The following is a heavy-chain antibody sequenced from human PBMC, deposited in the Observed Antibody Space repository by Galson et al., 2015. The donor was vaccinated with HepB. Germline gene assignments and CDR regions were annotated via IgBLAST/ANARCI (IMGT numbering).Heavy chain of an antibody. V-gene: IGHV3-7*01. CDR3: VRDRAVSGGGDWFDP. CDR1: GFTFSGYW. Sequence: SLRLSCAGSGFTFSGYWMSWVRQAPGKGLEWVANIKEDGGEKYYVDSVKGRFTISRDNGKNSMYLQMNSLRAEDTAVYYCVRDRAVSGGGDWFDPWGQGTLVTVSS. D-gene: IGHD2-15*01. CDR2: IKEDGGEK. J-gene: IGHJ5*02.